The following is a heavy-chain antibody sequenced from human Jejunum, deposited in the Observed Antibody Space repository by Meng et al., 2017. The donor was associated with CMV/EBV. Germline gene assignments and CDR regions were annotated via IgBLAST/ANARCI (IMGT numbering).Heavy chain of an antibody. CDR2: IYYSGTT. V-gene: IGHV4-39*07. Sequence: QFQLRESGPGLVRPSETLSLTCTVSGGSLSSSSYFWGWIRQPPGKGLDWIASIYYSGTTYYNPSLKSRVTISVDTSKNQFSLRVTSVTAADTAVYYCARGNKDGFINGGRLDYWGQGTLVTVSS. D-gene: IGHD2/OR15-2a*01. CDR3: ARGNKDGFINGGRLDY. CDR1: GGSLSSSSYF. J-gene: IGHJ4*02.